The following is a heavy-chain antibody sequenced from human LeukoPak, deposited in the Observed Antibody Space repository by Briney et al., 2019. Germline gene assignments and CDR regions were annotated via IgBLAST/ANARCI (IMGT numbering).Heavy chain of an antibody. Sequence: ASVKVSCKASGYTFTSYDINWVRQATGQGLEWMGWMNPNSGNTGYAQKFQGRATMTRNTSISTAYMELSSLRSEDTAVYCCARAPWSSSSWPYNWFDPWGQGTLVTVSS. V-gene: IGHV1-8*01. J-gene: IGHJ5*02. D-gene: IGHD6-13*01. CDR2: MNPNSGNT. CDR1: GYTFTSYD. CDR3: ARAPWSSSSWPYNWFDP.